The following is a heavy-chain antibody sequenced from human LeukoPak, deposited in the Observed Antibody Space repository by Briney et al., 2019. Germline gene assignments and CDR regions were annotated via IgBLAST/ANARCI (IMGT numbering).Heavy chain of an antibody. V-gene: IGHV1-69*13. Sequence: SVKVSCKASGGTFSSYAISWVRQAPGQGLEWMGGIIPIFGTANYAQKFQGRVTITADESTSTAYMELSSLRSEDTAVYYCARDTMSGSYLPASYWGQGTLVTVSS. J-gene: IGHJ4*02. D-gene: IGHD1-26*01. CDR2: IIPIFGTA. CDR3: ARDTMSGSYLPASY. CDR1: GGTFSSYA.